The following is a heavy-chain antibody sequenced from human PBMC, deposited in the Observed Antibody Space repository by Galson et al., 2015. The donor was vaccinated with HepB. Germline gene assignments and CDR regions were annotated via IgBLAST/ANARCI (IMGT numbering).Heavy chain of an antibody. Sequence: VRQAPGKGLEWVSSISSSSSYIYYADSVKGRFTISRDNAKNSLYLQMNSLRAEDTAVYYCASFMEADYQLLFQGGYYYYGMDVWGQGTTVTVSS. V-gene: IGHV3-21*01. CDR3: ASFMEADYQLLFQGGYYYYGMDV. J-gene: IGHJ6*02. D-gene: IGHD2-2*01. CDR2: ISSSSSYI.